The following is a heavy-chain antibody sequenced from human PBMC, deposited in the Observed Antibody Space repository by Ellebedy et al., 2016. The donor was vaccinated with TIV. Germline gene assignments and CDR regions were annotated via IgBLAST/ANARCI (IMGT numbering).Heavy chain of an antibody. J-gene: IGHJ4*01. CDR3: STLSDTGY. CDR2: INGDGGFT. CDR1: GFTFSRHW. D-gene: IGHD2-21*02. Sequence: GESLKISCAASGFTFSRHWMHWIRQAPGKGLVWLSRINGDGGFTSHADFVKGRFTISRDNAKNTLYLQMNSLKAEATAMYYCSTLSDTGYWGHGTLVTVSS. V-gene: IGHV3-74*01.